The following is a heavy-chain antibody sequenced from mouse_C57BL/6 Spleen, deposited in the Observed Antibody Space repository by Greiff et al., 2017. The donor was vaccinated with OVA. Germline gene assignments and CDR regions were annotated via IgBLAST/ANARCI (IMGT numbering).Heavy chain of an antibody. CDR3: ARDSNYAMDY. V-gene: IGHV1-7*01. CDR1: GYTFTSYW. J-gene: IGHJ4*01. CDR2: INPSSGYT. D-gene: IGHD2-5*01. Sequence: VQLQQSGAELAKPGASVKLSCKASGYTFTSYWMHWVKQRPGQGLEWIGYINPSSGYTKYNQKFKDKATFTADKSSSTAYMQLSSLTYEDAAVYYCARDSNYAMDYWGQGTSVTVSS.